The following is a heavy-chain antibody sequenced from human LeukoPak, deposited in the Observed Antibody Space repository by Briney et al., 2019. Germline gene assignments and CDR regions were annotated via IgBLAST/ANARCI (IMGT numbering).Heavy chain of an antibody. V-gene: IGHV4-39*07. D-gene: IGHD2-15*01. CDR3: ARVGGEWVVVVAATPPGYYYMDV. Sequence: PSETLSLTCTVSGGSISSSSYYWGWIRQPPGKGLEWIGSIYYSGSTYYNPSLKSRVTISVDTSKNQFSLKLSSVTAADTAVYYCARVGGEWVVVVAATPPGYYYMDVWGKGTTVTVSS. CDR1: GGSISSSSYY. CDR2: IYYSGST. J-gene: IGHJ6*03.